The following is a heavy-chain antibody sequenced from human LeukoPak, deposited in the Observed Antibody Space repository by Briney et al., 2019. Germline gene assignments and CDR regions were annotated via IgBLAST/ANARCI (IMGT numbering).Heavy chain of an antibody. Sequence: GGSLRLSCAASGFTFSSYSMNWVRQAPGKGLEWVSSISSSSSYIYYADSVEGRFTISRDNAKNSLYLQMNSLRAEDTAVYYCARGDYGSGNNWFDPWGQGTLVTVSS. D-gene: IGHD3-10*01. V-gene: IGHV3-21*01. CDR1: GFTFSSYS. J-gene: IGHJ5*02. CDR3: ARGDYGSGNNWFDP. CDR2: ISSSSSYI.